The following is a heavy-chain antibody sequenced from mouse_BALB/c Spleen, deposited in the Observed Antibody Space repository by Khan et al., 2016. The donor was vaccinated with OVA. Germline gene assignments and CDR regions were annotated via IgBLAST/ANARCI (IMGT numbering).Heavy chain of an antibody. V-gene: IGHV3-2*02. Sequence: EVQLQESGPGLVKPSQSLSLTCTVTGYSITSDCAWNWIRQFPGNKLEWMGYISYSGRTSYNPSLKSRISITRYTSKNQFFLQLNSVTTEDTATYYCARSVTITTVVATDFDCWGQGTTLTVSS. D-gene: IGHD1-1*01. CDR1: GYSITSDCA. CDR2: ISYSGRT. CDR3: ARSVTITTVVATDFDC. J-gene: IGHJ2*01.